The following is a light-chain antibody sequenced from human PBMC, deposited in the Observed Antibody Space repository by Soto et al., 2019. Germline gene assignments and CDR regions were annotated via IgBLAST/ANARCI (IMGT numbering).Light chain of an antibody. Sequence: QSALTQPASVSGSPGQSITISCTGTSRDIGAYNFVSWYQQHPGKAPDLMLYDVNIRPSGVSNRFSGSKSGNTASLTISGLQAEDEADYYCTSWTTSTTMIFGGGTKLTVL. J-gene: IGLJ2*01. V-gene: IGLV2-14*03. CDR2: DVN. CDR3: TSWTTSTTMI. CDR1: SRDIGAYNF.